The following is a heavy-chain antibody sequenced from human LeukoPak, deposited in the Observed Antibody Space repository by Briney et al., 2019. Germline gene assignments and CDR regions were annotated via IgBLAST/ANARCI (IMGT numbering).Heavy chain of an antibody. CDR3: AKWGFLQYYYDSSGYPDDY. V-gene: IGHV3-21*04. Sequence: TTGGSLRLSCEASGFTFNTYSMNWARQAPGKGLEWVSSISSSSLYIYYADSVKGRFTISRDNAKNSLFLQMNSLRAGDTAVYYCAKWGFLQYYYDSSGYPDDYWGQGTLVTVSS. D-gene: IGHD3-22*01. CDR2: ISSSSLYI. J-gene: IGHJ4*02. CDR1: GFTFNTYS.